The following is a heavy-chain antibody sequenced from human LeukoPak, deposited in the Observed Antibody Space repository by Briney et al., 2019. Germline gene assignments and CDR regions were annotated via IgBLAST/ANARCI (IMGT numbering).Heavy chain of an antibody. Sequence: SETLSLTSAVYRGSFRGYYWSWIPQPPGKGLEWIGEINHSGSTNYNPSLKSRVTISVDTSKNQFSLKLSSVTAADTAVYYCARVGLRRYFDYWGQGTLVTVSS. CDR2: INHSGST. V-gene: IGHV4-34*01. D-gene: IGHD3/OR15-3a*01. J-gene: IGHJ4*02. CDR3: ARVGLRRYFDY. CDR1: RGSFRGYY.